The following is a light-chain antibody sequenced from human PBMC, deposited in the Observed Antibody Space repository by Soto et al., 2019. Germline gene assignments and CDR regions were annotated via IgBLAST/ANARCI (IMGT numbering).Light chain of an antibody. J-gene: IGLJ2*01. CDR2: GNT. CDR3: QSYDSSLSGSDVV. Sequence: QSVLTQPPSVSGAPGQRVTISCTGSSSNIGAGYDVHRYQQLPGTAPKVLIYGNTNRHSWDTDRFSGSKSGPSASLAITGLQAGDDADYYCQSYDSSLSGSDVVFGGGTKLTVL. CDR1: SSNIGAGYD. V-gene: IGLV1-40*01.